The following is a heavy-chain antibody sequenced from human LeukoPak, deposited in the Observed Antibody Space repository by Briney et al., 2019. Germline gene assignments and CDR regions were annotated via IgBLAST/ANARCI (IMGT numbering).Heavy chain of an antibody. CDR1: GFAFSSYA. CDR2: ISGSGGST. D-gene: IGHD2-15*01. V-gene: IGHV3-23*01. Sequence: GGSLRLSCAASGFAFSSYAMSWVRQAPGKGLEWVSAISGSGGSTYYADSVKGRFTISRDNSKNTLYLQMNSLRAEDTAVYYCATIPGGSFPTDYWGQGTLITVSS. J-gene: IGHJ4*02. CDR3: ATIPGGSFPTDY.